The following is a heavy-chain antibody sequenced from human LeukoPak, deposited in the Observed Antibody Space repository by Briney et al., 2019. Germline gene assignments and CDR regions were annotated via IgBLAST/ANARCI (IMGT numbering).Heavy chain of an antibody. CDR3: ARDLAKYYYDSSGYYLKDY. CDR1: GLTVSTNY. CDR2: ISSSSSYI. D-gene: IGHD3-22*01. Sequence: GGSLRLSCAASGLTVSTNYMNWVRQAPGKGLEWVSSISSSSSYIYYADSVKGRFTISRDNAKNSLYLQMNSLRAEDTAVYYCARDLAKYYYDSSGYYLKDYWGQGTLVTVSS. V-gene: IGHV3-21*01. J-gene: IGHJ4*02.